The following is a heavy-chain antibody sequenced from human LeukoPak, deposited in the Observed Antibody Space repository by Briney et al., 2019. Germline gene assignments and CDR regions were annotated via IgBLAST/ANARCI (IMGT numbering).Heavy chain of an antibody. D-gene: IGHD3-22*01. CDR3: ASIDYDSSGYYYAY. Sequence: PSETLSLTCTVSGGSISSYYWSWIRQPPGKGLEWIGYIYYSGSTNYNPSLKSRVTISVETSKNQFSLKLSSVTAADTAVYYCASIDYDSSGYYYAYWGQGTLVTVSS. CDR2: IYYSGST. V-gene: IGHV4-59*01. CDR1: GGSISSYY. J-gene: IGHJ4*02.